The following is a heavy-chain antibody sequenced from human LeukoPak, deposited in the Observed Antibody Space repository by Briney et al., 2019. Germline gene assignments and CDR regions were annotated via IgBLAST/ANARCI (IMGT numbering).Heavy chain of an antibody. CDR1: GFTFTTYG. V-gene: IGHV3-33*06. D-gene: IGHD2-15*01. CDR3: ANGWSPDY. Sequence: PGGSLRLSCAASGFTFTTYGMHWVRQAPGKGLEWVAIIWYDGSNKYYADSVKGRFTISRDNSKHTLYLQMNNLRADDTAVYHCANGWSPDYWGRGTLVTVSS. CDR2: IWYDGSNK. J-gene: IGHJ4*02.